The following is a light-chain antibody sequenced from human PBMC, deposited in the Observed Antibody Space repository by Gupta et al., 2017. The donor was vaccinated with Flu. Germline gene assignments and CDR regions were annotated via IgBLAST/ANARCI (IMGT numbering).Light chain of an antibody. V-gene: IGKV3-20*01. J-gene: IGKJ2*03. CDR1: QSVGSNL. CDR3: QQYDSSLYS. Sequence: EIALPQSPGTLPLSPGERATPSCRASQSVGSNLLAWYQHKPGQAPRLLIYGASSRATGIPDSFSGSGSGTDFTLTISRLEPEDVAVYYCQQYDSSLYSFSQGTKLEIK. CDR2: GAS.